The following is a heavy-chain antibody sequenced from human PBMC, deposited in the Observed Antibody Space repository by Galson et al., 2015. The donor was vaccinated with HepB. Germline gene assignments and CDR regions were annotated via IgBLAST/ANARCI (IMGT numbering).Heavy chain of an antibody. V-gene: IGHV1-69*13. J-gene: IGHJ6*02. CDR3: ARVNCSSTSCYPYYYYYGMDV. CDR2: IIPIFGTA. CDR1: GGTSSSYA. D-gene: IGHD2-2*01. Sequence: SVKVSCKASGGTSSSYAISWVRQAPGQGLEWMGGIIPIFGTANYAQKFQGRVTITADESTSTAYMELSSLRSEDTAVYYCARVNCSSTSCYPYYYYYGMDVWGQGTTVTVSS.